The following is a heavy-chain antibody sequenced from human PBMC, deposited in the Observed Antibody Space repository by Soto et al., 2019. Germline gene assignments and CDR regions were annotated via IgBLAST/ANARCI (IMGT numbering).Heavy chain of an antibody. J-gene: IGHJ4*02. CDR1: GGTFSSYT. CDR2: IIPILGIA. CDR3: AISCSGGSCGY. V-gene: IGHV1-69*02. Sequence: QVQLVQSGAEVKKPGSSVKVSCKASGGTFSSYTISWVRQAPGQGLEWMGRIIPILGIANYAQKFQGRVTITADKSTSTAYMELSSLRSEDTAVYYCAISCSGGSCGYWGQGTLVTVSS. D-gene: IGHD2-15*01.